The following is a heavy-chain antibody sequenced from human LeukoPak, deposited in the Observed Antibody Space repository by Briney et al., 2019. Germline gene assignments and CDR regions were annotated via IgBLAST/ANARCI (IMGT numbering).Heavy chain of an antibody. CDR1: GGSISSYY. J-gene: IGHJ4*02. V-gene: IGHV4-4*09. CDR3: AREDYGDYSIDY. D-gene: IGHD4-17*01. CDR2: IYTSGST. Sequence: SETLSLTCTVSGGSISSYYWSWIRQPPGKGLEWIGYIYTSGSTNYSPSLKSRVTISVDTSKNRFSLKLSSVTAADTAVYYCAREDYGDYSIDYWGQGTLVTVSS.